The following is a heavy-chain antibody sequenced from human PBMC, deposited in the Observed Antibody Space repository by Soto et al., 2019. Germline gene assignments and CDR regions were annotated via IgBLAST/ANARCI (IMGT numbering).Heavy chain of an antibody. Sequence: EVQLLESGGGLVQPGGSLRLSCAASGFTFSSYAMRWVRQAPGKGLEWVSAISGRGGSTYYADSVKGRFTISRDNSKNTLYLQMNSLRAEDTAVYYCAKDFRLGLAARPGHDAFDIWGQGTMVTVSS. J-gene: IGHJ3*02. V-gene: IGHV3-23*01. D-gene: IGHD6-6*01. CDR2: ISGRGGST. CDR3: AKDFRLGLAARPGHDAFDI. CDR1: GFTFSSYA.